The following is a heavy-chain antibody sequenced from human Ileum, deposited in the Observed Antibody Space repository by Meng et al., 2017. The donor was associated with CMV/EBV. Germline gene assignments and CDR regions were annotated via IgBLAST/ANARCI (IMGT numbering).Heavy chain of an antibody. CDR3: VREGYFCSSSNCYRSFDY. CDR2: INVNTGAR. V-gene: IGHV1-2*06. Sequence: FSDSYIHWVRQAPGQGLEWVALINVNTGARNPAQKFQGRVTMTRDTSISTAYLDLRGLTFDDTAMYYCVREGYFCSSSNCYRSFDYWGQGTLVTVSS. CDR1: FSDSY. J-gene: IGHJ4*02. D-gene: IGHD2-2*02.